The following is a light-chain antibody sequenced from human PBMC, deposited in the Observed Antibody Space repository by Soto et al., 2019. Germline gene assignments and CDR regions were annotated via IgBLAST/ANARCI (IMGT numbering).Light chain of an antibody. V-gene: IGLV2-14*01. CDR2: DVS. Sequence: QSALTQPASVSGSPGQSITLSWTGTSSDVGGYNYVSWYQQHPGKAPKLKIYDVSNRPSGVSNRFSGSKSGNTASLTISGLQAEDEADYYCSSYTSSRSYVFGTGTKVTVL. CDR3: SSYTSSRSYV. CDR1: SSDVGGYNY. J-gene: IGLJ1*01.